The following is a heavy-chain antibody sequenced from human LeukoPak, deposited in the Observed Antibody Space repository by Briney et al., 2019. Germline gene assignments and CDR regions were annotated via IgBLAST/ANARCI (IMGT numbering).Heavy chain of an antibody. V-gene: IGHV4-30-2*01. CDR2: IYHSGST. Sequence: SQTLSLTCAVSGGSISSGGYSWSWIRQPPGTGLEWIGYIYHSGSTYYNPSLKSRVTISVDRSKNQFSLKLSSVTAADTAVYYCARLYCSSTSCYTDWYFDLWGRGTLVTVSS. J-gene: IGHJ2*01. D-gene: IGHD2-2*02. CDR1: GGSISSGGYS. CDR3: ARLYCSSTSCYTDWYFDL.